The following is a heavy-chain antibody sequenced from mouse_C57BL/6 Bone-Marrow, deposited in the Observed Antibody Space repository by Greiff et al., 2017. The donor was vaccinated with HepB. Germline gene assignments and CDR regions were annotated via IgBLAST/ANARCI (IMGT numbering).Heavy chain of an antibody. J-gene: IGHJ4*01. CDR1: GYTFTSYG. V-gene: IGHV1-81*01. Sequence: VQGVESGAELARPGASVKLSCKASGYTFTSYGISWVKQRTGQGLEWIGEIYPRSGNTYYNEKFKGKATLTADKSSSTAYMELRSLTSEDSAVYFCARPGPGPYAMDYWGQGTSVTVSS. D-gene: IGHD3-1*01. CDR3: ARPGPGPYAMDY. CDR2: IYPRSGNT.